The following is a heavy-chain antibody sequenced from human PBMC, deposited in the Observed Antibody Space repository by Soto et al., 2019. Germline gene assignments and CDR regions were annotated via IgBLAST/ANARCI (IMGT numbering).Heavy chain of an antibody. J-gene: IGHJ6*02. Sequence: PGESLKISCKGFGYSFSSYWIGWVRQLPGQGLEWMGIIYPGDSDTRYSPSFQGQVTISADESITTAYLQWSSLKASDTAMYYCXRLHWTVDQYYCYHMDVWGQGTTVTVSS. CDR2: IYPGDSDT. CDR3: XRLHWTVDQYYCYHMDV. CDR1: GYSFSSYW. V-gene: IGHV5-51*01. D-gene: IGHD1-1*01.